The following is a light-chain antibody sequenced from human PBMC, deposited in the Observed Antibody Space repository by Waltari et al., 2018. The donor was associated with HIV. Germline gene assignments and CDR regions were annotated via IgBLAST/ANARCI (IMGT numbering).Light chain of an antibody. J-gene: IGKJ2*01. CDR1: QSISNF. Sequence: DIQLTQSPSTLSASVGDRVTITCRASQSISNFLAWHQQKPGKAPKVLIYKASTLESGVPSSFSGSGSGSAFNRTIDSLQPDDFASYYCHNYGDPTGTFGQGTRL. CDR3: HNYGDPTGT. CDR2: KAS. V-gene: IGKV1-5*03.